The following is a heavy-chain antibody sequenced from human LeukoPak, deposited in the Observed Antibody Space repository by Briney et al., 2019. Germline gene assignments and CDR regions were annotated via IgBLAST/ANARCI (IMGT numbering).Heavy chain of an antibody. V-gene: IGHV3-48*04. J-gene: IGHJ5*02. CDR1: GFTFSSYW. CDR3: ARDVTYHGGDWFDP. CDR2: ISSTATSI. Sequence: GGSLRLSCAASGFTFSSYWMSWVRQAPGKGLEWVSYISSTATSIYYADSVKGRFTVSRANAKNSLYLQMNSLRAEDTAVYYCARDVTYHGGDWFDPWGQGTLVTVSS. D-gene: IGHD4-23*01.